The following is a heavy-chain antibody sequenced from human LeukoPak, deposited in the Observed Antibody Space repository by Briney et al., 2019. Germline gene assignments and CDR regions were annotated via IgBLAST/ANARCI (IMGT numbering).Heavy chain of an antibody. CDR2: IKQDGSEK. V-gene: IGHV3-7*01. D-gene: IGHD5-24*01. J-gene: IGHJ4*02. Sequence: GGSLRLSCAASGFTFSSYWMSWVRQAPGKGLEWVANIKQDGSEKYYVDSVKGRFTISRDNAKNSLYLQMNSLRAEDTAVYYCARDRTPGGAYRDGYHFLGDYWGQGTLVTVSS. CDR3: ARDRTPGGAYRDGYHFLGDY. CDR1: GFTFSSYW.